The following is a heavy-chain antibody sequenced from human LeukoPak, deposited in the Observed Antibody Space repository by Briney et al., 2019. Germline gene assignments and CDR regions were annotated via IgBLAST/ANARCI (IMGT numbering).Heavy chain of an antibody. V-gene: IGHV4-34*01. Sequence: SETLSLTCAVYGGSFSGYYWSWIRQPPGQGLEWIGEINHSGSTNYNPSLKSRVTISVDTSKNQFSLKLSSVTAADTAVYYCARVRGNWYFDYWGQGILVAVSS. J-gene: IGHJ4*02. D-gene: IGHD1-20*01. CDR3: ARVRGNWYFDY. CDR1: GGSFSGYY. CDR2: INHSGST.